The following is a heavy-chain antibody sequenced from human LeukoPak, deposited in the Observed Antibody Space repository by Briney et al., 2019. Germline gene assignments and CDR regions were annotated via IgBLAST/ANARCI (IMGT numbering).Heavy chain of an antibody. V-gene: IGHV4-39*01. Sequence: SETLSLTCTVSGVSISSSSYHWDWIRQPPGKGLEWIGSIYDSGSTYYSPSLKSRITISVDTSKNQFSLKLNSVTAADTAVYYCTRQVLHTAMDYWGQGTLVTVSS. J-gene: IGHJ4*02. CDR1: GVSISSSSYH. CDR2: IYDSGST. CDR3: TRQVLHTAMDY. D-gene: IGHD5-18*01.